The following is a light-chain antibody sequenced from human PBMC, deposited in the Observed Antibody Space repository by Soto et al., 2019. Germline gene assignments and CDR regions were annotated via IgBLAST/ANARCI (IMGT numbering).Light chain of an antibody. CDR1: QSVSSK. J-gene: IGKJ5*01. CDR2: AAS. Sequence: EVVMTQSPATLSVSPVERATLSCRASQSVSSKLAWYQQKPGQAPRLLIYAASTRATGIPARFSGSGSGTEFTLTISSLQSEDFAVYYCQQYNNWSFGQGTRLEIK. V-gene: IGKV3-15*01. CDR3: QQYNNWS.